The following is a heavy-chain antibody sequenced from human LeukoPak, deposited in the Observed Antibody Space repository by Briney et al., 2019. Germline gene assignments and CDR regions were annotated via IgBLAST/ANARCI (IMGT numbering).Heavy chain of an antibody. CDR1: GFTFSSYA. V-gene: IGHV3-43D*03. D-gene: IGHD3-22*01. J-gene: IGHJ4*02. CDR3: AKDIDSSGYFDY. CDR2: ISWDGGST. Sequence: GGSLRLSCAASGFTFSSYAMHWVRQAPGKGLEWVSLISWDGGSTYYADSVKGRFTISRDNSKNSLYLQMNSLRAEDTALYYCAKDIDSSGYFDYWGQGTLVTVSS.